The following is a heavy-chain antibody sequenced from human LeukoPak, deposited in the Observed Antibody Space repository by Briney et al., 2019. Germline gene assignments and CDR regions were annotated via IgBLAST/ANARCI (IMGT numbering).Heavy chain of an antibody. J-gene: IGHJ6*03. CDR3: ARDIVVVPAAPPWYYYYMDV. Sequence: ASVKVNCKASGYTFTGYYMHWVRQAPGQGLEWMGWINPNSGGTNYAQKFQGRVTMTRDTSISTAYMELSRLRSDDTAVYYCARDIVVVPAAPPWYYYYMDVWGKGTTVTVSS. CDR1: GYTFTGYY. D-gene: IGHD2-2*01. CDR2: INPNSGGT. V-gene: IGHV1-2*02.